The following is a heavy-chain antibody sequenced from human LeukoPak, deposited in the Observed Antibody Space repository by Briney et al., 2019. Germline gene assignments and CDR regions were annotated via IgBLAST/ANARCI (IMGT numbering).Heavy chain of an antibody. CDR1: GDALSEAS. CDR2: FDPETDSR. V-gene: IGHV1-24*01. Sequence: ASAKVSCKVSGDALSEASMHWVREDPGKGLGSIGGFDPETDSRVYAQMLQGRVTMTEDTSTDTAYMELSSLRSEDTAVYFCATGRPGSLLDYWGQGTVVTVSP. D-gene: IGHD1-1*01. J-gene: IGHJ4*02. CDR3: ATGRPGSLLDY.